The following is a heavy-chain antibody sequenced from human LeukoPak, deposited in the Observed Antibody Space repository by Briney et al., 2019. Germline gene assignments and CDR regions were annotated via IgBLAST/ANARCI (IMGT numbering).Heavy chain of an antibody. CDR2: ISYDGSSK. D-gene: IGHD3-22*01. J-gene: IGHJ1*01. Sequence: PGGSLRLSCAASGFTFSNYAMHWVRQAPGKGLEWVAVISYDGSSKYYADSVKGRFTISRDNSKNTLYLQMNSLRAEDTAVYYCARDSLGVGTGSSGYFTHWGQGTLVTVSS. CDR3: ARDSLGVGTGSSGYFTH. V-gene: IGHV3-30*04. CDR1: GFTFSNYA.